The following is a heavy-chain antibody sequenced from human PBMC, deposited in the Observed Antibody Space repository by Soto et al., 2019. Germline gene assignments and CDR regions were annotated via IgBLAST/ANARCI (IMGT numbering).Heavy chain of an antibody. CDR3: AKDRTFGEYGGAFDI. CDR1: GFSFITYA. D-gene: IGHD4-17*01. J-gene: IGHJ3*02. Sequence: EVQRLESGGGLIQPGGSLRLSCADSGFSFITYAMFWVRQSPGKGPEWVAVISAGGGSTHYADSVKGRFTISRDNSKNTLDLQMNSLRAEDTAVYYCAKDRTFGEYGGAFDIWGQGTKVTVSS. V-gene: IGHV3-23*01. CDR2: ISAGGGST.